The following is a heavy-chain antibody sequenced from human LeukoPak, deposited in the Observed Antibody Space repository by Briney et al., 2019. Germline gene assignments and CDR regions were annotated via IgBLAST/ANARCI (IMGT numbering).Heavy chain of an antibody. Sequence: SETLSLTCTVSGGSISSYYWSWIRQPPGKGLEWIGYIYYRGNTNYNPSLKSRVTISLDTSKNQFSLKLSSVTAADTAVYYCARGGNTAIVYWGQGTLVTVSS. CDR1: GGSISSYY. V-gene: IGHV4-59*01. CDR3: ARGGNTAIVY. J-gene: IGHJ4*02. D-gene: IGHD5-18*01. CDR2: IYYRGNT.